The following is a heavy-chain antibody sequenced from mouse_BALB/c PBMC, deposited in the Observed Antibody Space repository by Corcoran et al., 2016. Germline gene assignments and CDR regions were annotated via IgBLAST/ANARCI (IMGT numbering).Heavy chain of an antibody. CDR1: GYSFTSYY. CDR2: IDPFNGGT. Sequence: EIQLQQSGPELMKPGASVKISCKASGYSFTSYYMHWVKQSHGKSLEWIGYIDPFNGGTSYNQKFKGKATLTVDKSSSTAYMHLSSLTSEDSAVYYCARRYLDYWGQGTTLTVSS. CDR3: ARRYLDY. V-gene: IGHV1S135*01. J-gene: IGHJ2*01.